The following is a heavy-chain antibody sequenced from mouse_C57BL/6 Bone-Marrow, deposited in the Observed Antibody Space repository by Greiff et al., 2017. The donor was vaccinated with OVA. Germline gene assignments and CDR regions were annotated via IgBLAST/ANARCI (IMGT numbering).Heavy chain of an antibody. D-gene: IGHD3-3*01. V-gene: IGHV14-4*01. CDR2: IDPENGDT. CDR1: GFNIKDDY. J-gene: IGHJ3*01. CDR3: TTGGPWFAY. Sequence: VQLQQSGAELVRPGASVKLSCTASGFNIKDDYMHWVKQRPEQGLEWIGWIDPENGDTEYASKFQGKATITADTSSNTAYLQLSSLTSEDTAVYYCTTGGPWFAYWGQGTLFTVSA.